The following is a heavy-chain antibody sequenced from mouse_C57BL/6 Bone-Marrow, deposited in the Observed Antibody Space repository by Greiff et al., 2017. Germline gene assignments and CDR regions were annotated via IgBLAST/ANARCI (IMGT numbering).Heavy chain of an antibody. Sequence: EVQGVESGGGLVQPGGSLKLSCAASGFTFSDYYMYWVRQTPEKRLEWVAYISNGGGSTYYPDTVKGRFTISRDNAKNTLYLQMSRLKSEDTAMDYCARRIHGAMDYWGQGTSVTGSS. V-gene: IGHV5-12*01. CDR1: GFTFSDYY. CDR2: ISNGGGST. CDR3: ARRIHGAMDY. J-gene: IGHJ4*01.